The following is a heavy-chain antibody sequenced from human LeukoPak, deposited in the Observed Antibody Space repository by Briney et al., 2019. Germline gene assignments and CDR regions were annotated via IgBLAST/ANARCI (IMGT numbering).Heavy chain of an antibody. V-gene: IGHV3-30-3*01. J-gene: IGHJ4*02. CDR2: MSYDGNTK. Sequence: PGGSLRLSCAASGFTFSDYTLHWARQAPGKGLEWVALMSYDGNTKYYADSVKGRFTVSRDNPKNTLYVQMNSLRAEDTAVYYCARAQSGYPPDYWGQGTLVAVSS. CDR3: ARAQSGYPPDY. CDR1: GFTFSDYT. D-gene: IGHD3-9*01.